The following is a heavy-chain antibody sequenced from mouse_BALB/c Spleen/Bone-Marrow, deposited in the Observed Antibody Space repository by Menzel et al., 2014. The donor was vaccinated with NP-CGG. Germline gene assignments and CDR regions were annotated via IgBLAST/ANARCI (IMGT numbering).Heavy chain of an antibody. J-gene: IGHJ2*01. D-gene: IGHD2-3*01. CDR2: ISYSGNT. CDR3: ATYDGYCFDY. V-gene: IGHV3-8*02. CDR1: GDSITGGY. Sequence: EVQLQESGPSLVKPSQTLSLTCSVTGDSITGGYWNWIRQFPGNKLEYMGYISYSGNTYYNPSLKSRISITRDTSKNQYYLQLNSVTTEDTATYYCATYDGYCFDYWGQGTTLTVSS.